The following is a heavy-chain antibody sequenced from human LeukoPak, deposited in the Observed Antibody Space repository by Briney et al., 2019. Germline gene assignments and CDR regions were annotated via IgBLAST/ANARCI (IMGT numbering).Heavy chain of an antibody. Sequence: PGGSLRLSCAASGFTFSSYAMHWVRQAPGKGLEWVAVISYDGSNKYYADSVKGRFTISRDNSKNTLYLQMNSLRAEDTAVCYCARAVGVVPLDVWGKGTTVTVSS. CDR1: GFTFSSYA. CDR3: ARAVGVVPLDV. D-gene: IGHD2-15*01. J-gene: IGHJ6*04. V-gene: IGHV3-30*01. CDR2: ISYDGSNK.